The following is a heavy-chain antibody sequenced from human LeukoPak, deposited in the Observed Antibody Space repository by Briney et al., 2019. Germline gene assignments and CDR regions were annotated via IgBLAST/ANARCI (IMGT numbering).Heavy chain of an antibody. J-gene: IGHJ3*02. V-gene: IGHV3-23*01. CDR3: AKGRYYYDSSDAFDI. D-gene: IGHD3-22*01. Sequence: PGGSLRLSCAASGFTFTSYAMSWVRQAPGEGLEWVSAISGSGGSTYYADSVKGRFTISRGNSKNTLYLQMNSLRAEDTAVYYCAKGRYYYDSSDAFDIWGQGTMVTVSS. CDR1: GFTFTSYA. CDR2: ISGSGGST.